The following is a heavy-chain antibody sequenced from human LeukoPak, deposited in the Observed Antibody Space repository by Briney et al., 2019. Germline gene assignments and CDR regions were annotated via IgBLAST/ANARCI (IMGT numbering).Heavy chain of an antibody. V-gene: IGHV3-30*18. CDR3: AKGLKEGITIFGVVSRRYNWFDP. CDR1: GLTFSSYG. Sequence: QPGRSLRLSCAASGLTFSSYGMHWVRQAPGKGLEWVAGISYDGSNKYYADYVKGRFTISRDNSKNTLYLQMNSLRADDTAVYDCAKGLKEGITIFGVVSRRYNWFDPWGQGTLVTVSS. J-gene: IGHJ5*02. D-gene: IGHD3-3*01. CDR2: ISYDGSNK.